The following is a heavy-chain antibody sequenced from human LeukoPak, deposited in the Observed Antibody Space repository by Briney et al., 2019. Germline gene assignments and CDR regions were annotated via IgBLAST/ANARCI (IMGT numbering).Heavy chain of an antibody. CDR2: ISSSSSTI. CDR3: AREVVRWLQAPLDY. CDR1: GFTFSSYS. Sequence: PGGSLRLSCAASGFTFSSYSMIWVRQAPGKGLEWVSYISSSSSTIYYADSAKGRFTISRDNAKNSLYLQMNRLRAEDTAVYYCAREVVRWLQAPLDYWGEGTLVTVSS. D-gene: IGHD5-24*01. J-gene: IGHJ4*02. V-gene: IGHV3-48*04.